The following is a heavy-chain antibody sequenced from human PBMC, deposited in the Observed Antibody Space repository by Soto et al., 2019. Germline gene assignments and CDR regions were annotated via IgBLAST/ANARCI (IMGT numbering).Heavy chain of an antibody. CDR2: TIASGGST. CDR1: GFTFSSYA. V-gene: IGHV3-23*01. CDR3: AKGPDPDIAPRPYYYYYGTDV. Sequence: ESLRLSCAASGFTFSSYAMNWVRQAPGKGLEWVSTTIASGGSTYYADSVKGRFTISRDNSKNTLYLQMNSLRAEDTAVYYCAKGPDPDIAPRPYYYYYGTDVWGQGTTVTVSS. J-gene: IGHJ6*02. D-gene: IGHD6-6*01.